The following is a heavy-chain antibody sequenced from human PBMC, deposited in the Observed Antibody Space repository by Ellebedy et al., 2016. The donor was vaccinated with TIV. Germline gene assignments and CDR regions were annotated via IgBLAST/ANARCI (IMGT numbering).Heavy chain of an antibody. CDR1: GGTFSSYA. Sequence: SVKVSXXASGGTFSSYAISWVRQAPGQGLEWMGGIIPIFGTANYAQKFQGRVTITADKSTSTAYMELSSLRSEDTAVYYCASSFSWEAPHYFDYWGQGTLATVSS. D-gene: IGHD1-26*01. J-gene: IGHJ4*02. CDR2: IIPIFGTA. CDR3: ASSFSWEAPHYFDY. V-gene: IGHV1-69*06.